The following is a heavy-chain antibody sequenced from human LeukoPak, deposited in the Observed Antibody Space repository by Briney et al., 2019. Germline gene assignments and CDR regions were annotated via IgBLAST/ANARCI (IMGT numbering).Heavy chain of an antibody. J-gene: IGHJ6*04. CDR2: ISAYNGNT. CDR3: ARDNAPLSTHYDFWSGYFGWGLDV. D-gene: IGHD3-3*01. CDR1: GYTFTSYG. V-gene: IGHV1-18*01. Sequence: GASVKVSCKASGYTFTSYGISWVRQAPGQGLEWMGWISAYNGNTNYAQKLQGRVTMTTDTSTSTAYMELRSLRSDDTAVYYCARDNAPLSTHYDFWSGYFGWGLDVWGKGTTVTVSS.